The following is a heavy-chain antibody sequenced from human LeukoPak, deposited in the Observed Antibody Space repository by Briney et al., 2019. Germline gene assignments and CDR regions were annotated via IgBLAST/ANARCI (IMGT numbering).Heavy chain of an antibody. J-gene: IGHJ5*02. CDR3: ARGALSYSFDP. V-gene: IGHV3-23*01. CDR1: GFILSSYA. D-gene: IGHD2/OR15-2a*01. CDR2: ISSRGGKT. Sequence: GGSLTLSCAASGFILSSYAVSWVRQAPGRGLEWVSAISSRGGKTNYADSVKGRFTIPRDNSKNTLYLQMNSLRAAATAVHFCARGALSYSFDPWGQGTLVIVSS.